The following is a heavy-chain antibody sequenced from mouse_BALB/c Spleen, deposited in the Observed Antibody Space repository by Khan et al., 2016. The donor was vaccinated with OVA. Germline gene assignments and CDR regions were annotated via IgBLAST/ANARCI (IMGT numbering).Heavy chain of an antibody. D-gene: IGHD1-2*01. V-gene: IGHV2-3*01. Sequence: HLEESGPGLVAPSQSLSITCTVSGLSLINYGVSWIRQPPGKGLEWLGVMWGDGTTNYHSTLKPRLSINKDNSKSHVFLQLTSLQTDDTATYCCSIIYYGLAWFAYWGLGTLVTVSA. CDR1: GLSLINYG. CDR3: SIIYYGLAWFAY. J-gene: IGHJ3*01. CDR2: MWGDGTT.